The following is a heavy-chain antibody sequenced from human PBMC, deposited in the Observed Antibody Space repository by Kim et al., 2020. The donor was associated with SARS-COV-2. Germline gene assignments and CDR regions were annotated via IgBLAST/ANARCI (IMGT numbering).Heavy chain of an antibody. CDR2: IKQDGSEK. D-gene: IGHD3-22*01. J-gene: IGHJ4*02. Sequence: GGSLRLSCAASGFTFSSYWMSWVRQAPGKGLEWVANIKQDGSEKYYVDSVKGRFTISRDNANSLYLQMNSLRAEDTAVYYCARDRSGRFGSNYDSSGPGQYWGQGTLVTVSS. CDR3: ARDRSGRFGSNYDSSGPGQY. CDR1: GFTFSSYW. V-gene: IGHV3-7*03.